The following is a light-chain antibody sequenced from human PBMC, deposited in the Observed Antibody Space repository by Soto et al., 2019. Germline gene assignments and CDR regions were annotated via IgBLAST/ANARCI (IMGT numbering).Light chain of an antibody. V-gene: IGLV2-23*01. CDR1: SRDVGSYNL. CDR3: CSYAGSYV. J-gene: IGLJ1*01. Sequence: QSSLTQPASVSGSAGQSITISCTGTSRDVGSYNLVSWYQQHPGKAPKLMIFEATKRPSGVSNRFSGSKSGNTASLTISGLQAEDEADYYCCSYAGSYVFGTGTKVTVL. CDR2: EAT.